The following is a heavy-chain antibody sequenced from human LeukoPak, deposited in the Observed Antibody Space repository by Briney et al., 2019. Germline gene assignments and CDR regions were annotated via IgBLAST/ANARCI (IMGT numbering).Heavy chain of an antibody. CDR1: GGTFSSYA. D-gene: IGHD3-10*01. CDR3: ARGETSMVRGVITPYYFDY. V-gene: IGHV1-69*13. CDR2: IIPIFGTA. J-gene: IGHJ4*02. Sequence: ASVKVSCKASGGTFSSYAISWVRQAPGQGLEWMGGIIPIFGTANYAQKFQGRVTITADESTSTAYMELSSLRPEDTAVYYCARGETSMVRGVITPYYFDYWGQGTLVTVSS.